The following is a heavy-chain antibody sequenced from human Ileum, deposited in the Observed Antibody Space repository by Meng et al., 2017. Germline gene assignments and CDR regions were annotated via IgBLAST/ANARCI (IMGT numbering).Heavy chain of an antibody. J-gene: IGHJ3*02. CDR3: ARVRGSSSWYDAFDI. Sequence: QGQCVQSGAEVKKPGTSVKVSCKASGGTFSSYAINWVRQAPGQGLEWMGGIIPIFGTANYAQQFQGRVTITADKSTSTAYMEPSSLRSEDTAVYYCARVRGSSSWYDAFDIWGQGTMVTVSS. CDR2: IIPIFGTA. D-gene: IGHD6-13*01. V-gene: IGHV1-69*14. CDR1: GGTFSSYA.